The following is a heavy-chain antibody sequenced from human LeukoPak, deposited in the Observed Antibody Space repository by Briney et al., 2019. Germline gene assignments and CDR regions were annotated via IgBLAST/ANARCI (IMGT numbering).Heavy chain of an antibody. D-gene: IGHD3-22*01. J-gene: IGHJ4*02. Sequence: ASVKVSCKASGGTFSSYAISWVRQAPGQGLEWMGGIIPIFGTANYAQKFQGRVTITTDESTSTAHMELSSLRSEDTAVYYCARDYRDSRGYDYWGQGTLVTVSS. CDR3: ARDYRDSRGYDY. CDR1: GGTFSSYA. CDR2: IIPIFGTA. V-gene: IGHV1-69*05.